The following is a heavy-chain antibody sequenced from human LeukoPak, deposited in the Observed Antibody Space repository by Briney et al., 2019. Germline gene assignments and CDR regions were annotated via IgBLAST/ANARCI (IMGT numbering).Heavy chain of an antibody. CDR1: GGSISSYY. V-gene: IGHV4-4*07. Sequence: NASETLSLTCTVSGGSISSYYWSWIRQPAGKGLEWIGRIYTSGSTNYNPSLKSRVTMSVDTSKNQFSLKLSSVTAADTAVYYCARYRLSIAARPGFDPWGQGTLVTVSS. CDR3: ARYRLSIAARPGFDP. J-gene: IGHJ5*02. CDR2: IYTSGST. D-gene: IGHD6-6*01.